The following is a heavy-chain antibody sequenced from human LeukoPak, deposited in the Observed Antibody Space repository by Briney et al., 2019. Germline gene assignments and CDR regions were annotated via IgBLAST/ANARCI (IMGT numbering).Heavy chain of an antibody. CDR3: AKSQSGWYSFDY. CDR1: GXSLSIYW. CDR2: ISGSGGST. D-gene: IGHD6-19*01. Sequence: GGSLRLSCVASGXSLSIYWMGWVRQAPGKGLEWVSAISGSGGSTYYADSVKGRFTISRDSSKNTLYLQMNSLRAEDTAVYYCAKSQSGWYSFDYWGQGALVTVSS. V-gene: IGHV3-23*01. J-gene: IGHJ4*02.